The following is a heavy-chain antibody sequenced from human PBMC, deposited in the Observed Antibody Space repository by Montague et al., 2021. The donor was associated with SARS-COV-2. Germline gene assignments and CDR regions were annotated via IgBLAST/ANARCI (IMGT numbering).Heavy chain of an antibody. D-gene: IGHD2-21*02. CDR3: AREVAGCHGDCNDY. V-gene: IGHV3-48*03. CDR2: ISSSGGSI. Sequence: RRLSYAASGFAFSSYEMNWVRQAPGKGLEWIAYISSSGGSIQYADFMMGRFTISRDNARNSLYLQMNSLRAEDTAVYYCAREVAGCHGDCNDYWGQGTLVTVSS. CDR1: GFAFSSYE. J-gene: IGHJ4*02.